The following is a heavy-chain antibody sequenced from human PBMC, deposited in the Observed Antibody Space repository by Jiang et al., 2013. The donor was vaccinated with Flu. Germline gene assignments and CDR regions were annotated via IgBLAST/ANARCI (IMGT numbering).Heavy chain of an antibody. D-gene: IGHD2-15*01. V-gene: IGHV4-39*01. Sequence: GSGLVKPSETLSLTCTVSGDSISSKSLYWGWIRQPPGKTLEWIGSIYYSGNIHSNPSLKSQVTISIDASKNQFSLRLNSVTAADTAVYYCARHVAIRCTGGNCFPSPFDSWGQGTLVTVSS. CDR1: GDSISSKSLY. CDR2: IYYSGNI. J-gene: IGHJ4*02. CDR3: ARHVAIRCTGGNCFPSPFDS.